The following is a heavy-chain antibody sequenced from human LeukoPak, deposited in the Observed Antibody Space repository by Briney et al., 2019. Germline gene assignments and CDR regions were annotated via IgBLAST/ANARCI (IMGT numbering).Heavy chain of an antibody. CDR3: ARNFCTGGSCYINDD. CDR2: IYYSGST. V-gene: IGHV4-39*07. J-gene: IGHJ4*02. D-gene: IGHD2-15*01. CDR1: GGSISSSNYY. Sequence: SETLSLTCTVSGGSISSSNYYWGWLRQPPGTGLEWIGSIYYSGSTHYNPSLKSRVTISVDTSKNQFSLKLTSVTAADSAVYYCARNFCTGGSCYINDDWGQGTLVTVSS.